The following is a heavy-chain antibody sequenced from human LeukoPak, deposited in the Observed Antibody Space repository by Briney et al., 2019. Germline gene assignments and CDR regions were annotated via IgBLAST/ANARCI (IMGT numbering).Heavy chain of an antibody. V-gene: IGHV3-48*03. CDR2: ISGSGRTI. Sequence: GVSLSLSCAASGFTFSSYEMNWVRQAPGKGLEWVSYISGSGRTIDYADSVKGRFTISRDNTKNSVYLQMNSLRAEDMAIYFCVRDAVMSPEVLLTAWDYFDCWGQGTLVTVSS. D-gene: IGHD2-21*01. CDR3: VRDAVMSPEVLLTAWDYFDC. CDR1: GFTFSSYE. J-gene: IGHJ4*02.